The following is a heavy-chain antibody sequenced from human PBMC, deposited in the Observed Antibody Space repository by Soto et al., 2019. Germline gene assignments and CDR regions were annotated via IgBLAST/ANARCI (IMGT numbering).Heavy chain of an antibody. CDR1: GGSISSGDYY. CDR2: IYYSGST. Sequence: QVQLQESGPGLVKPSQTLSLTCTVSGGSISSGDYYWSWIRQPPGKGLEWIGYIYYSGSTYYNPSLKSRVTISVDTSKNQFSLKLSSVTAADTAVYYCAREAGVVMEEFRAFDIWGQGTMVTVSS. CDR3: AREAGVVMEEFRAFDI. D-gene: IGHD3-3*01. V-gene: IGHV4-30-4*01. J-gene: IGHJ3*02.